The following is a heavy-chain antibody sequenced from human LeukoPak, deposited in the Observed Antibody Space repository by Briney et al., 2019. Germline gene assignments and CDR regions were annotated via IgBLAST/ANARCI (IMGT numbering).Heavy chain of an antibody. CDR3: ARGYTKDMTSVTHFDY. J-gene: IGHJ4*02. V-gene: IGHV7-4-1*02. D-gene: IGHD4-17*01. CDR1: GYTFTSYA. CDR2: INTNTGNP. Sequence: ASVKVSCKASGYTFTSYAMNWVRQAPGQGLEWMGWINTNTGNPTYAQGFTGRFVFSLDTSVSTAYLETSSLKAEDTAVYYCARGYTKDMTSVTHFDYWGQGTLVTVSS.